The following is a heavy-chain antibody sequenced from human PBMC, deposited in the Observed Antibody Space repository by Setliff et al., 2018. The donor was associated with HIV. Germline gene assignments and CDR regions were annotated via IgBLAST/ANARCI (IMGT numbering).Heavy chain of an antibody. J-gene: IGHJ3*02. CDR2: IDYSGST. CDR1: GGSISSHY. Sequence: PSETLSLTCTVSGGSISSHYWTWIRQPPGRGLEWIGYIDYSGSTNYNSSLKSRVTISVDTSKNQFSLNLNSVTAADTAVYYCARDRKLTNTFDIWGQGTMVTVSS. D-gene: IGHD2-8*01. CDR3: ARDRKLTNTFDI. V-gene: IGHV4-59*11.